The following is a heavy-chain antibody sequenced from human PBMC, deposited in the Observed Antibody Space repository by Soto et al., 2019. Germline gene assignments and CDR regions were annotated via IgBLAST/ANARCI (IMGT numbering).Heavy chain of an antibody. CDR2: IWYDGSNK. CDR3: ARDWSTPLSYYYGMDV. J-gene: IGHJ6*02. D-gene: IGHD2-2*01. V-gene: IGHV3-33*01. CDR1: GFTFSSYG. Sequence: PGGSLRLSCAASGFTFSSYGMHWVRQAPGKGLEWVAVIWYDGSNKYYADSVKGRFTISRDNSKNTLYLQMNSLRAEDTAVYYCARDWSTPLSYYYGMDVWGQGTTVTVS.